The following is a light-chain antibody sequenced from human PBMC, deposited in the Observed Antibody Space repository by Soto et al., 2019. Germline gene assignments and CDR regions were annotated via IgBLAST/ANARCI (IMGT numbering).Light chain of an antibody. J-gene: IGLJ2*01. CDR3: QVWDSSSDHVV. Sequence: SYELTQPPSVSVAPGQTARITCGGNNIGSKSVHWYQQKSGQAPVLVVYDDSDRPSGIPERFSGSNSGNTATLTISRVEAGDEADYYCQVWDSSSDHVVFGGGTKVTVL. CDR2: DDS. CDR1: NIGSKS. V-gene: IGLV3-21*02.